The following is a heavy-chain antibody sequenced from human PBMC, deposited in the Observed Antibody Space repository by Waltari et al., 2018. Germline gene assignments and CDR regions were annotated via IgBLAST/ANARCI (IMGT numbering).Heavy chain of an antibody. CDR2: IFGHGVKT. Sequence: EVQLLMSGGGLVQPGGSLKLSCTASGFIFSNYAMHWVRQSPEGGLQGVSGIFGHGVKTYYADSVKGRFTSSRDNSKNTRFLQMDSLRAEDAALYFCAKDREAMSAMVTVTYFDSWGQGARVSVSS. CDR1: GFIFSNYA. V-gene: IGHV3-23*01. CDR3: AKDREAMSAMVTVTYFDS. J-gene: IGHJ4*02. D-gene: IGHD5-18*01.